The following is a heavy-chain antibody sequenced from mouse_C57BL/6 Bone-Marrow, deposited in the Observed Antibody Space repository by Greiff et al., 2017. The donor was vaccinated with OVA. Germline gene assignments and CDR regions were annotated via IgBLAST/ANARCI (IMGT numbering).Heavy chain of an antibody. CDR3: ARFYYGSSGNYFDY. CDR1: GYTFTSYG. J-gene: IGHJ2*01. CDR2: IYPRSGNT. V-gene: IGHV1-81*01. D-gene: IGHD1-1*01. Sequence: QVQLQQSGAELARPGASVKLSCKASGYTFTSYGISWVKQRTGQGLEWIGEIYPRSGNTYYNEKFKGKATLTADKSSSTAYMELRSLTSEDSAVYFCARFYYGSSGNYFDYWGQGTTLTVSS.